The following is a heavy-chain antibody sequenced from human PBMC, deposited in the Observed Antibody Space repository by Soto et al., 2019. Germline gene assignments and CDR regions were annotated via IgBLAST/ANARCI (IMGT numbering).Heavy chain of an antibody. V-gene: IGHV3-74*01. CDR2: INSDGSST. J-gene: IGHJ6*02. CDR1: GFTFSSYW. CDR3: ARVFGVRNYCYYGMDV. D-gene: IGHD3-3*01. Sequence: GGSLRLSCAASGFTFSSYWMHWVRQAPGKGLVWVSRINSDGSSTSYADSVKGRFTISRDNAKNTLYLQMNSLRAEDTAVYFCARVFGVRNYCYYGMDVWGQGTTVTVSS.